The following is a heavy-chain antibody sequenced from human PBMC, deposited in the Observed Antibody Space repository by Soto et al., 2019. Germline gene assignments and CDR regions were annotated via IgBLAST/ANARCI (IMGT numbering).Heavy chain of an antibody. CDR1: GFTFSSYA. V-gene: IGHV3-23*01. CDR3: ARYCSSTSCYRWFDP. CDR2: ISGSGGST. D-gene: IGHD2-2*01. J-gene: IGHJ5*02. Sequence: VGSLRLSCAASGFTFSSYAMSWVRQAPGKGLEWVSAISGSGGSTYYADSVKGRFTISRDNSKNTLYLQMNSLRAEDTAVYYCARYCSSTSCYRWFDPWGQGTLVTVSS.